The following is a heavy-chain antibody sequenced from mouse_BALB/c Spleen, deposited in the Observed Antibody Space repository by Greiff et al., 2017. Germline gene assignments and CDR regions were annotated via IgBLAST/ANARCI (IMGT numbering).Heavy chain of an antibody. CDR1: GFTFSSYT. CDR2: ISNGGGST. V-gene: IGHV5-12-2*01. J-gene: IGHJ3*01. D-gene: IGHD2-14*01. CDR3: ASLYYRYDEVWFAY. Sequence: EVKLMESGGGLVQPGGSLKLSCAASGFTFSSYTMSWVRQTPEKRLEWVAYISNGGGSTYYPDTVKGRFTISRDNAKNTLYLQMSSLKSEDTAMYYCASLYYRYDEVWFAYWGQGTLVTVSA.